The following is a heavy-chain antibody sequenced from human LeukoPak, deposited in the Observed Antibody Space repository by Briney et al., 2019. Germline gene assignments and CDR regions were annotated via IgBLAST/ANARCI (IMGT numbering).Heavy chain of an antibody. CDR1: GYTLTELS. V-gene: IGHV1-24*01. D-gene: IGHD3-16*01. CDR2: FDPEDGET. CDR3: ARVKAFLGRWFDP. Sequence: GASVKVSCKVSGYTLTELSMHWVRQAPGKGLEWMGGFDPEDGETIYAQKFQGRVTMTEDTSTSTVYMELSSLRSEDTAVCYCARVKAFLGRWFDPWGQGTLVTVSS. J-gene: IGHJ5*02.